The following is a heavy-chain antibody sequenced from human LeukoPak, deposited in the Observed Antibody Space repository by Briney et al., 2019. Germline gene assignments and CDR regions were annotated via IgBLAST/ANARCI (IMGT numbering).Heavy chain of an antibody. D-gene: IGHD1-7*01. V-gene: IGHV3-9*01. CDR1: GLTFDDYA. J-gene: IGHJ4*02. CDR3: AQANWNSPFDY. CDR2: ISWNSGNI. Sequence: PGGSLRLPCAASGLTFDDYAMHWVRQAPGKGLEWVSGISWNSGNIGYADSVKGRFTISRDNAKNSLYLQMNSLRAEDTAVYYCAQANWNSPFDYWGQGTLVTVSS.